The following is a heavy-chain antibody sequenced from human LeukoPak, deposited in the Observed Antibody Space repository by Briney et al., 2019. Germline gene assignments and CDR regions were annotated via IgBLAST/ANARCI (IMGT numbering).Heavy chain of an antibody. CDR1: GGSISSYY. D-gene: IGHD5-12*01. V-gene: IGHV4-59*01. Sequence: SETLSLTCTVSGGSISSYYWSWIRQPPGNGLEWIGYIYYSGSTNYNPSLKSRVTISVDTSKNQFSLKLSSVTAADTAVYYCASGKTAYDSYYWGQGTLVTVSS. J-gene: IGHJ4*02. CDR3: ASGKTAYDSYY. CDR2: IYYSGST.